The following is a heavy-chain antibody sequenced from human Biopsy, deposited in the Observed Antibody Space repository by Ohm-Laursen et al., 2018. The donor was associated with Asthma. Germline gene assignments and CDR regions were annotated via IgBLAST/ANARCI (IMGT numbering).Heavy chain of an antibody. CDR1: GFTFSRYW. CDR2: ISFDGTTT. V-gene: IGHV3-74*01. D-gene: IGHD4-17*01. CDR3: LHGAEV. Sequence: SLRLSCSASGFTFSRYWMHWVRQAPGKGLVWVSRISFDGTTTTYADSVRGRFTISRDNAKNTLYLQMNSLRAEDTAVYYCLHGAEVGGRGILVSVSS. J-gene: IGHJ4*02.